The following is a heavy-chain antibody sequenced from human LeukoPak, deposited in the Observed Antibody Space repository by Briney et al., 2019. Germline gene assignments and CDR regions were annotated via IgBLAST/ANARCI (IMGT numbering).Heavy chain of an antibody. CDR2: INSSSSTI. J-gene: IGHJ6*03. Sequence: GGSLRLSCAASGFTFSSYSMNWVRQAPGKGLEWVSYINSSSSTIYYADSVKGRFTISRDNAKNSLYLQMNSLRAEDTAVYYCARVIVVVPAARHTDVWGKGTTVTVSS. D-gene: IGHD2-2*01. CDR3: ARVIVVVPAARHTDV. V-gene: IGHV3-48*01. CDR1: GFTFSSYS.